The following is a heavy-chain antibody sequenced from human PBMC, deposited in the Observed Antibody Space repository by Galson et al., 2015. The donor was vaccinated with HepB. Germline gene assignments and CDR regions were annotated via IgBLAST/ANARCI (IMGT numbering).Heavy chain of an antibody. CDR3: ARRGTTSSSVFDI. J-gene: IGHJ3*02. CDR1: GGSISSSSYY. CDR2: IYYSGST. D-gene: IGHD6-6*01. Sequence: SETLSLTCTVSGGSISSSSYYWGWIRQPPGKGLEWIGSIYYSGSTYYNPSLKSRVTMSADTSKNQFSLKLSSVTAVDTAVYYCARRGTTSSSVFDIWGQGTMVTVSS. V-gene: IGHV4-39*07.